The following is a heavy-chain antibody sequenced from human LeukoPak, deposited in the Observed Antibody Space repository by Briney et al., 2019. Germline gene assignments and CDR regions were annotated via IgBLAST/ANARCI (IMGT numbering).Heavy chain of an antibody. V-gene: IGHV4-59*08. CDR2: IYYSGST. J-gene: IGHJ3*02. CDR3: ARRGSLSSGWTDAFDI. D-gene: IGHD6-19*01. CDR1: GGSISSYY. Sequence: ASETLSLTCTVSGGSISSYYWSWIRQPPGKGLEWIGYIYYSGSTNYNPSLKSRVTISVDTSKNQFSLKLSSVTAADTAVYYCARRGSLSSGWTDAFDIWGQGTMVTVSS.